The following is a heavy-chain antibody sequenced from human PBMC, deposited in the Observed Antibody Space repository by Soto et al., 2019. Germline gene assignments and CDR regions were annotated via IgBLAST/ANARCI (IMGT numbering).Heavy chain of an antibody. CDR3: ARESSGITLYGMDV. Sequence: GGSVKVSCKASGYTFTGQYMHWVRQAPGQGLEWMGWINPNSGDTNYAQKFQGRVTMTRDTSIGTAYMELSSLRSNDTAIYYCARESSGITLYGMDVWGQGTTVTVSS. J-gene: IGHJ6*02. D-gene: IGHD1-7*01. V-gene: IGHV1-2*02. CDR2: INPNSGDT. CDR1: GYTFTGQY.